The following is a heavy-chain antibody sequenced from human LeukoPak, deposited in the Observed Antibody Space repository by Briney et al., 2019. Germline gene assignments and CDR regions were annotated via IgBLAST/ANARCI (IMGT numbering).Heavy chain of an antibody. CDR2: IKQDGSEK. J-gene: IGHJ5*02. CDR3: ARDYHGDYGTFDP. D-gene: IGHD4-17*01. CDR1: GFTFSTYW. V-gene: IGHV3-7*01. Sequence: GGSLRLSCAASGFTFSTYWMSWVRQAPGKGLEWVANIKQDGSEKYYVDSVKGRFTISRDNAKNSLYLQMNSLRAEDTAVYYCARDYHGDYGTFDPWGQGTLVTVSS.